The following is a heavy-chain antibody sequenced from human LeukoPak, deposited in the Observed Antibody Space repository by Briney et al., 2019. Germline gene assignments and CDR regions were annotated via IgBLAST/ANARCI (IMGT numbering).Heavy chain of an antibody. CDR1: GGSISSSSSY. CDR2: IYYSGST. D-gene: IGHD3-22*01. J-gene: IGHJ4*02. CDR3: ARHYDSSGYYPLDY. V-gene: IGHV4-39*01. Sequence: PSETLSLTCTVSGGSISSSSSYWGWIRQPPGKGLEWIGSIYYSGSTYYNPSLKSRVTISVDTSKNQFSLKLSSVTAADTAVYYCARHYDSSGYYPLDYWGQGTLVTVSS.